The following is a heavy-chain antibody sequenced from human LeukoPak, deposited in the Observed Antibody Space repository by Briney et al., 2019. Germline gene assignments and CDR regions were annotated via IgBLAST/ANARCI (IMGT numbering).Heavy chain of an antibody. CDR2: INPNSGGT. J-gene: IGHJ3*02. D-gene: IGHD1-26*01. CDR3: ARVGDSGPGASDI. CDR1: GYTFTGYY. Sequence: ASVKVSCKASGYTFTGYYMHWVRQAPGQGLEWMGWINPNSGGTNYAQKFQGRVTMTRDTSISTAYMELSRLRSDDTAVYYCARVGDSGPGASDIWGQGTMVTVSS. V-gene: IGHV1-2*02.